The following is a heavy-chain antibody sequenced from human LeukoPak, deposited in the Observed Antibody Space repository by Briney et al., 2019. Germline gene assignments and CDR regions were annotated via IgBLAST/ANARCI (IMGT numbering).Heavy chain of an antibody. V-gene: IGHV3-21*01. D-gene: IGHD5-12*01. CDR1: GFTFSSYD. CDR2: ISSSSTFM. Sequence: PGGSLRLSCAASGFTFSSYDMNWVRQAPGKGLEWVSSISSSSTFMYYAHSVKGRFTISRDNAKNSLYLQMDSLRAEDTAVYYCARDGYSGYDSDNDYWGQGTLVTVSS. CDR3: ARDGYSGYDSDNDY. J-gene: IGHJ4*02.